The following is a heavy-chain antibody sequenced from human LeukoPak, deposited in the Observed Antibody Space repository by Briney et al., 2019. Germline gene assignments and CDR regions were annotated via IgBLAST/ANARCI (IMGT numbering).Heavy chain of an antibody. J-gene: IGHJ3*02. CDR1: GGSISSGGYS. D-gene: IGHD2-15*01. CDR3: VRGLNCSGGNCYDADDAFDI. V-gene: IGHV4-30-2*01. Sequence: KSSETLSLTCAVSGGSISSGGYSWSWIRQPPGKGLEWIGYIYHTGGTYYSPSLKSRVTISVDRSKSQFSLKLTSVTAADTAVYYCVRGLNCSGGNCYDADDAFDIWGQGTMVTVSS. CDR2: IYHTGGT.